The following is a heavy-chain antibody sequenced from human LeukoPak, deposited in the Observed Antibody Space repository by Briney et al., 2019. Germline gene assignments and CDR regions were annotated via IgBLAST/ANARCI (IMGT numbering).Heavy chain of an antibody. CDR3: ARVGAAGTYYYYYMDV. J-gene: IGHJ6*03. Sequence: PGGSLRLSCAASGFTFSDYYMSWIRQAPGKGLEWVSYISSSGSTIYYADSVKGRFTISRDNAKNSLYLQMNSLRAEDTAVYYCARVGAAGTYYYYYMDVWGKGTTVTVSS. CDR1: GFTFSDYY. CDR2: ISSSGSTI. D-gene: IGHD6-13*01. V-gene: IGHV3-11*01.